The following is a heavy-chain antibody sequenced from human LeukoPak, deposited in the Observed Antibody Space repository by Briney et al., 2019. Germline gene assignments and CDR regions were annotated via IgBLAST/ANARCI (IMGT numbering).Heavy chain of an antibody. J-gene: IGHJ4*02. V-gene: IGHV5-51*01. CDR2: IYPGDPYT. CDR1: GYSFTSYW. D-gene: IGHD2-15*01. CDR3: ARLYCSAGSCTNLIDY. Sequence: GESLKISCKGSGYSFTSYWIAWVRQMPGKGLEWMGIIYPGDPYTTYSPSFQGQVTISADKSISTAYLQWSTLKASDTAMYYCARLYCSAGSCTNLIDYWGQGTLVTVSS.